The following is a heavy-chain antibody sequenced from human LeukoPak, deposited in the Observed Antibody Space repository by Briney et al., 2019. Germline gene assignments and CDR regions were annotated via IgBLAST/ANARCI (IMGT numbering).Heavy chain of an antibody. Sequence: GGSLRLSCAASGFTFSDHYMDWVRQVPGKGLGWVGRTRKKVNGYTTEYAASVKGRFTISRDDSKNSLYLQMNSLKTGDTAVYYCARVSSSENYSFDYWGQGTLVTVSS. D-gene: IGHD1-26*01. CDR2: TRKKVNGYTT. V-gene: IGHV3-72*01. CDR3: ARVSSSENYSFDY. CDR1: GFTFSDHY. J-gene: IGHJ4*02.